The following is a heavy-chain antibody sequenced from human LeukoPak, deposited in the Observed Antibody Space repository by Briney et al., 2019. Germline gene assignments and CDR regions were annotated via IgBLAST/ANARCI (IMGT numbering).Heavy chain of an antibody. CDR2: INHSGST. CDR3: ARTRDSSSSGWFDP. CDR1: GGSFSGYC. V-gene: IGHV4-34*01. J-gene: IGHJ5*02. Sequence: SETLSLTCAVYGGSFSGYCWSWIRQPPGKGLEWIGEINHSGSTNYNPSLKSRVTISVDTSKNQFSLKLSSVTAADTAVYYCARTRDSSSSGWFDPWGQGTLVTVSS. D-gene: IGHD6-6*01.